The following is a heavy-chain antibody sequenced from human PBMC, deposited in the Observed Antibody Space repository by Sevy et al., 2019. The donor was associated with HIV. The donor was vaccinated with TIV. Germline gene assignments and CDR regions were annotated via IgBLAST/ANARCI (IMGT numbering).Heavy chain of an antibody. Sequence: GGSLRLSCAASGFSFNVFAMHWVRQTPGKGLEWVALISNDGTFTYYADSVKGRFTMSRDTSKKMLYLEMNSVRVEDAAIYYCARQYNSGGYFYDSFAIWGQGTMVTVSS. CDR2: ISNDGTFT. D-gene: IGHD3-22*01. CDR1: GFSFNVFA. V-gene: IGHV3-30-3*01. J-gene: IGHJ3*02. CDR3: ARQYNSGGYFYDSFAI.